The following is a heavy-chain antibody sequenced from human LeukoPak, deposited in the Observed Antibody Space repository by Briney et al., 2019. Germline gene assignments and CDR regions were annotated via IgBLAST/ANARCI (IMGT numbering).Heavy chain of an antibody. Sequence: SVRVSCKASGGTFSSYAISWVRQAPGQGLEWMGGIIPIFGTANYAQKFQGRVTITTDESTSTAYMELSSLICEDKAVYYCARSTTYSDILTGSYFDPWGQGTLVTVSS. J-gene: IGHJ5*02. CDR2: IIPIFGTA. D-gene: IGHD3-9*01. CDR1: GGTFSSYA. V-gene: IGHV1-69*05. CDR3: ARSTTYSDILTGSYFDP.